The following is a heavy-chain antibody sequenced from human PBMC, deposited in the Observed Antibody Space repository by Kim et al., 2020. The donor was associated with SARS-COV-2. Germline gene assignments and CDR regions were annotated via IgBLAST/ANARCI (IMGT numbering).Heavy chain of an antibody. J-gene: IGHJ4*01. D-gene: IGHD3-10*01. CDR3: ARGRGFGELLLYYFDD. CDR2: INHSGST. Sequence: SETLSLTCAVYGGSFSGYYWSWIRQPPGKGLEWIGEINHSGSTNYNPSLKSRVTISVDTSKNQFSLKLSSVTAADTAVYYCARGRGFGELLLYYFDDWG. V-gene: IGHV4-34*01. CDR1: GGSFSGYY.